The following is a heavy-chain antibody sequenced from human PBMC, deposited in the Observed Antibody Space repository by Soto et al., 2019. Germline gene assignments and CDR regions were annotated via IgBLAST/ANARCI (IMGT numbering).Heavy chain of an antibody. J-gene: IGHJ6*02. V-gene: IGHV1-18*01. D-gene: IGHD1-26*01. CDR1: GYTFTSYG. CDR3: ARDLGGTDYYGMDV. Sequence: ASVKVSCKASGYTFTSYGISWVRQAPGQGLEWMGWISAYNGNTNYAQKLQGRVTVTTDTSTSTAYMELRSLRSDDTAVYYCARDLGGTDYYGMDVWGQGTTVTVSS. CDR2: ISAYNGNT.